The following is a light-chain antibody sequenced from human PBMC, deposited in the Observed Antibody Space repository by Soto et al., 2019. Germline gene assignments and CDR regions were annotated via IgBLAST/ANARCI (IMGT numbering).Light chain of an antibody. J-gene: IGKJ5*01. CDR3: QQRYNSIT. Sequence: EIVLTQSPATLSLSLGERATLSCRASQSVTVSLAWNQQKPGQAPRLLIDDASNMATGIPARFSGSGSGTDFTPTISSLEPEDVAIYYCQQRYNSITFGQGTRLEIK. V-gene: IGKV3-11*01. CDR2: DAS. CDR1: QSVTVS.